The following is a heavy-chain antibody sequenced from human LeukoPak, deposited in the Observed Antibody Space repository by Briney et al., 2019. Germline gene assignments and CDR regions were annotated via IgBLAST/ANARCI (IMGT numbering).Heavy chain of an antibody. Sequence: GGSLRLSCAASGFSFSDSPMHWVRQASGKGLEWVGRVRDRANSYATGYAASVEGRFTISRDDSENTPYLQMNSLIIEDTAVYYCTRQRPQTGTFDYWGQGVLVTVSS. CDR3: TRQRPQTGTFDY. CDR2: VRDRANSYAT. CDR1: GFSFSDSP. D-gene: IGHD3-9*01. J-gene: IGHJ4*02. V-gene: IGHV3-73*01.